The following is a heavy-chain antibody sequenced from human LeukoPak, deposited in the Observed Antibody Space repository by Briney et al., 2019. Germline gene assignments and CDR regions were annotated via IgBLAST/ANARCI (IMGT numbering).Heavy chain of an antibody. CDR1: GYTFTSYY. D-gene: IGHD3-3*02. Sequence: ASVKVSCKASGYTFTSYYMHWVRQAPGQGLEWMGWINPNSGDTNYAQKFQGRVTMTRDTSISSAYMDLIRLTSDDTAVYYCASISHVWSGYYTVYFDYWGQGTLVTVSS. V-gene: IGHV1-2*02. CDR2: INPNSGDT. J-gene: IGHJ4*02. CDR3: ASISHVWSGYYTVYFDY.